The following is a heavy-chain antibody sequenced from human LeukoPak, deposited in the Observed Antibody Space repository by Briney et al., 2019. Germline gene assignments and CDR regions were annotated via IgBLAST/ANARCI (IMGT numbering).Heavy chain of an antibody. CDR1: GFTFSSYS. Sequence: GGSLRLSCAASGFTFSSYSMNWVRQAPGKGLEWVSAISGSGGSTYYADSVKGRFTISRDNSKNTLYLQMNSLRAEDTAVYYCAKDPTVGAAGGAFDIWGQGTMVTVSS. CDR2: ISGSGGST. V-gene: IGHV3-23*01. CDR3: AKDPTVGAAGGAFDI. J-gene: IGHJ3*02. D-gene: IGHD1-26*01.